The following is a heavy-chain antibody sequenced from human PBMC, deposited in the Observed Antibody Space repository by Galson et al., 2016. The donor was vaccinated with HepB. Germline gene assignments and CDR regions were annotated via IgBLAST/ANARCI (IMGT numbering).Heavy chain of an antibody. V-gene: IGHV4-34*01. CDR1: GGPFSGYS. CDR3: ARGRSNYYYYGLDV. Sequence: TLSLTCAVYGGPFSGYSWSWIRQPPGGGLEWIGEINHSGSTNYSPSLKSRVTISVDMSKNQFSLKLRSVTAADTATYYCARGRSNYYYYGLDVWGQGTTVTVSS. CDR2: INHSGST. J-gene: IGHJ6*02. D-gene: IGHD5-24*01.